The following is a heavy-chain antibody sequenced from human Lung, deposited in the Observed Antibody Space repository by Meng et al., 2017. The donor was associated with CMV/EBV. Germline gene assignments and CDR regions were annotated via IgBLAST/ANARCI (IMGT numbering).Heavy chain of an antibody. Sequence: ASVKVSXKASGYTFTNYYMHWVRQGPGQGLEWMGVINTGSGSTNYAQKFQGRVSMTRDTSTSTAYMEVSSLRSEDTAVYFCARDSSGSYYGAFDIWGRGAMVTVSS. CDR2: INTGSGST. D-gene: IGHD1-26*01. CDR1: GYTFTNYY. J-gene: IGHJ3*02. CDR3: ARDSSGSYYGAFDI. V-gene: IGHV1-46*01.